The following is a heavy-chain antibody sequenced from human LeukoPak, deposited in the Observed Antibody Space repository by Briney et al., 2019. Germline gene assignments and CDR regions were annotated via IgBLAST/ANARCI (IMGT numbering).Heavy chain of an antibody. J-gene: IGHJ3*02. CDR1: GDSISSLSYY. CDR2: IFYSGST. V-gene: IGHV4-39*07. D-gene: IGHD3-3*01. Sequence: SETLSLTCTVSGDSISSLSYYWGWIRQPPGKGLEWIGSIFYSGSTYYNPSLKSRVTISVDTSKNQFSLKLSSVTAADTAVYYCARAPNYDFWSGYYADAFDIWGQGTMVTVSS. CDR3: ARAPNYDFWSGYYADAFDI.